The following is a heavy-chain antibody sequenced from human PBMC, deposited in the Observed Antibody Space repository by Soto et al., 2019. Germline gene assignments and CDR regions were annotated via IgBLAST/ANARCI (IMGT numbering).Heavy chain of an antibody. CDR3: AREGVAPYYYSGMDV. D-gene: IGHD5-12*01. Sequence: VASVKVSCKASGYTFTRSGISWVRQAPGQGLEWMGWISTYNGDTNYAQTFQGRVTMTTDTSTSTVHMEVRSLRSDDTAVYYCAREGVAPYYYSGMDVWGQGTTVTVSS. CDR2: ISTYNGDT. V-gene: IGHV1-18*01. CDR1: GYTFTRSG. J-gene: IGHJ6*02.